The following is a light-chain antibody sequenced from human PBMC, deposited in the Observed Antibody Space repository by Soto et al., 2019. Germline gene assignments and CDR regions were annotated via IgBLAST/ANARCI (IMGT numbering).Light chain of an antibody. CDR3: SSYTSTSSLGV. CDR2: DVS. CDR1: SSDVGAYNY. Sequence: QSALTQPASVSGSPGQSITISCTGTSSDVGAYNYVSWYQHHPGKAPKLIIYDVSNRPSGVSNRFSGSKSGNTASLTISGLQAEDEADYYCSSYTSTSSLGVFGTGTKVTVL. J-gene: IGLJ1*01. V-gene: IGLV2-14*03.